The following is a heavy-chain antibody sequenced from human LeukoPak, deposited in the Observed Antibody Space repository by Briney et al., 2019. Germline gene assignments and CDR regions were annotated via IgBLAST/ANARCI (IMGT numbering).Heavy chain of an antibody. CDR3: ARGKVTRDWYFDL. J-gene: IGHJ2*01. CDR2: IYYTGGT. D-gene: IGHD4-17*01. Sequence: SETLSLTCTVSGGSISPFYWNWIRQPPGKGLEWIGYIYYTGGTSYSPSLNSRATISVDTSKNQISLKLNSVTAADTAVYYCARGKVTRDWYFDLWGRGTLVTVSS. V-gene: IGHV4-59*12. CDR1: GGSISPFY.